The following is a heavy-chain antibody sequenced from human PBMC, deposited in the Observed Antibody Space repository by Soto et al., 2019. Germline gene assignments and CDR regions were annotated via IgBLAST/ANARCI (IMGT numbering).Heavy chain of an antibody. V-gene: IGHV1-69*01. CDR1: GGTFNKYA. D-gene: IGHD3-22*01. CDR3: ARGVHYDSSCYYYFY. CDR2: IIPLFGTA. Sequence: QVQLVQSGAEVKKPGSSVKVSCKASGGTFNKYAVSWVRQAPGQGLEWMGGIIPLFGTANYAQKFQGRVTITADESTSTAYMELRSLRSEDTAVYYCARGVHYDSSCYYYFYWGQGTLVTVSS. J-gene: IGHJ4*02.